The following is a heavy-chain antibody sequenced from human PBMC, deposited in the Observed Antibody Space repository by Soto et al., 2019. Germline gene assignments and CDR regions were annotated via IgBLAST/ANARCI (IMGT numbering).Heavy chain of an antibody. V-gene: IGHV3-23*01. CDR1: GFTFSTYA. J-gene: IGHJ4*02. Sequence: PGGSLRLSCAASGFTFSTYAMSWVRQAPGKGLEWVSVISGSGGDTYYADSVKGRFTIARDNSKNTLSLQMNSLRAEDTAVYYCVRTSGLDYWGQGVQVTVSS. CDR3: VRTSGLDY. D-gene: IGHD1-7*01. CDR2: ISGSGGDT.